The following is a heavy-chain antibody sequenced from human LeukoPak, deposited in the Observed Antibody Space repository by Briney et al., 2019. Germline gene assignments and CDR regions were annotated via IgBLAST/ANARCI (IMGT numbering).Heavy chain of an antibody. D-gene: IGHD6-13*01. V-gene: IGHV3-21*01. CDR2: ISSSSSYI. J-gene: IGHJ4*02. CDR1: GFTFSSYI. Sequence: GGSLRLSCAASGFTFSSYIMNWVRQAPGKGLEWVSSISSSSSYIYYADSVKGRFTISRDNAKNSLYLQMNSLRAEDTAVYYCARGNVAAAGPESNFDYGGQGTLVTVSS. CDR3: ARGNVAAAGPESNFDY.